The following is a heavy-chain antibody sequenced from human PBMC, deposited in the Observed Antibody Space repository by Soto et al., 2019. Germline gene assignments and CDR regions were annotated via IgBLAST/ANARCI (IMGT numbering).Heavy chain of an antibody. D-gene: IGHD6-13*01. CDR3: AREQQLVLSPHFDY. V-gene: IGHV1-58*01. Sequence: ASVKVSCKASGFTFTSSAVQWVRQARGQRLEWIGWIVVGSGNTNYAQKFQERVTITRDMSTSTAYMELSSLRSEDTAVYYCAREQQLVLSPHFDYWGQGTLVTVSS. CDR1: GFTFTSSA. CDR2: IVVGSGNT. J-gene: IGHJ4*02.